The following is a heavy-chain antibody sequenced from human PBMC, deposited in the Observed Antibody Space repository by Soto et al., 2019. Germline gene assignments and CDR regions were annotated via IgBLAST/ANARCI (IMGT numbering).Heavy chain of an antibody. J-gene: IGHJ5*02. V-gene: IGHV4-28*01. CDR3: ARIGLYDYGDNWFDP. D-gene: IGHD4-17*01. CDR1: GYSISSSNW. Sequence: PSETLSLTYAVSGYSISSSNWWGWIRQPPGKGLEWIGYIYYSGSTYYNPSLKSRVTMSVDTSKNQFSLKLSSVTAVDTAVYYCARIGLYDYGDNWFDPWGQGTLVTVSS. CDR2: IYYSGST.